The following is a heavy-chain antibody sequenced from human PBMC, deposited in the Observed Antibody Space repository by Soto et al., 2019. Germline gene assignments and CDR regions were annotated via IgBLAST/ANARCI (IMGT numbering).Heavy chain of an antibody. V-gene: IGHV1-2*02. CDR3: AREVTMVRRARVYGMDV. J-gene: IGHJ6*02. D-gene: IGHD3-10*01. CDR2: INPNSGGT. CDR1: GYMFTGYN. Sequence: QVQLEQSGAEVKKAGASVKVSCKASGYMFTGYNMHWVRQAPGQGLEWMGWINPNSGGTNYAQKFQGRVTMTREMSSSTAYMELSRLRSDDTAVYYCAREVTMVRRARVYGMDVWGQGTTVTVSS.